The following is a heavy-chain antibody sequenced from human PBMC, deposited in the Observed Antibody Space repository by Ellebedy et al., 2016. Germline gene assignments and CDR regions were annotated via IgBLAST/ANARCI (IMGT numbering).Heavy chain of an antibody. D-gene: IGHD4-17*01. V-gene: IGHV3-23*01. J-gene: IGHJ5*02. Sequence: GGSLRLXXTASGLNFNTFFMSWVRQAPGKGLEWVSTISAGSDTTRLADSVKGRFTISRDSSKNSVYLRMNHLTAEDTAVYYCRQGHYADLWGQGTLVTVSS. CDR1: GLNFNTFF. CDR2: ISAGSDTT. CDR3: RQGHYADL.